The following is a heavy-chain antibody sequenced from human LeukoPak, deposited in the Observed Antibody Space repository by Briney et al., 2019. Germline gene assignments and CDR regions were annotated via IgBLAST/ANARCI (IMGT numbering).Heavy chain of an antibody. J-gene: IGHJ4*02. D-gene: IGHD3-10*01. CDR3: ARAVYGSGSSER. Sequence: SETLSLTCTVSGGSISSYYWSWIRQPAGKGLEWIRRIYTSGSINYNPSLMSRVTMSVDTSKNLFSLKLSSVTAADTAVYYCARAVYGSGSSERWGQGTLVTVSS. CDR2: IYTSGSI. V-gene: IGHV4-4*07. CDR1: GGSISSYY.